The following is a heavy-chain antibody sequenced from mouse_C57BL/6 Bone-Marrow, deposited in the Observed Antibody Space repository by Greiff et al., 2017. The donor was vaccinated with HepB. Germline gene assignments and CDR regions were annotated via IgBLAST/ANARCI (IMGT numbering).Heavy chain of an antibody. CDR3: ARGYYYGSPYFDY. CDR2: IDPSDSYT. D-gene: IGHD1-1*01. CDR1: GYTFTSYW. Sequence: QVQLQQPGAELVKPGASVKLSCKASGYTFTSYWMQWVKQRPGQGLEWIGEIDPSDSYTNYNQKFKGKATLTVDTSSSPAYMQLSSLTSEDSAVYYCARGYYYGSPYFDYWGQGTTLTVSS. V-gene: IGHV1-50*01. J-gene: IGHJ2*01.